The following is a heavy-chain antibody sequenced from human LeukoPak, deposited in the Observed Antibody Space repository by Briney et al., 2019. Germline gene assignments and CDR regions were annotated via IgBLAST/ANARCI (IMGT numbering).Heavy chain of an antibody. CDR2: INHSGST. V-gene: IGHV4-34*01. J-gene: IGHJ4*02. CDR1: GGSFSGYY. Sequence: TSETLSLTCAVYGGSFSGYYWSWIRQPPGKGLVWIGEINHSGSTNYNPSLKSRVTISVDTSKNQFSLKLSSVTAADTAVYYCARALLWFGELSFDYWGQGTLVTVSS. D-gene: IGHD3-10*01. CDR3: ARALLWFGELSFDY.